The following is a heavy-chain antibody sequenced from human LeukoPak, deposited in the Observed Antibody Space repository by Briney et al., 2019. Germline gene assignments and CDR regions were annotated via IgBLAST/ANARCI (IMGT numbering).Heavy chain of an antibody. J-gene: IGHJ4*02. CDR1: GFTFSSYA. V-gene: IGHV3-23*01. CDR2: IFASGSST. Sequence: GGSLRLSCAASGFTFSSYAMTWVRQAPGKGLEWVSVIFASGSSTYYADSVKGRFTISRDNSKNTLYLQMNSLRAEDTAVYYCAKDQAWLRFDYWGQGTLVTVSS. CDR3: AKDQAWLRFDY. D-gene: IGHD5-12*01.